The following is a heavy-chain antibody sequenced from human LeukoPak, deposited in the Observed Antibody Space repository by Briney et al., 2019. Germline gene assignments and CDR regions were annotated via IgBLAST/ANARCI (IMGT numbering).Heavy chain of an antibody. CDR3: ARSNWNYDGHFDY. Sequence: SETLSLTCNVSGGSISSYCWSWIRQPPGKGLEWIGYVYYSGSTNYNPSLKSRVTISVDTSKNQFSLKLSSVTAADTAVYYCARSNWNYDGHFDYWGQGTLVTVSS. J-gene: IGHJ4*02. D-gene: IGHD1-7*01. V-gene: IGHV4-59*01. CDR2: VYYSGST. CDR1: GGSISSYC.